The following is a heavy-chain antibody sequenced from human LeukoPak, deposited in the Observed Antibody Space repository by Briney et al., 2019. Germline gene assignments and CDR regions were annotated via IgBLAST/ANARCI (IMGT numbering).Heavy chain of an antibody. CDR2: INHSGST. CDR3: ARTFQNWGSPFDY. D-gene: IGHD7-27*01. CDR1: GGSFSGYY. Sequence: SETLSLTCAVYGGSFSGYYWSWIRQPPGKGLEWIGEINHSGSTNYNPSLKSRVTISVNTSKNQFSLKLSSVTAADTAVYYCARTFQNWGSPFDYWGQGTLVTVSS. J-gene: IGHJ4*02. V-gene: IGHV4-34*01.